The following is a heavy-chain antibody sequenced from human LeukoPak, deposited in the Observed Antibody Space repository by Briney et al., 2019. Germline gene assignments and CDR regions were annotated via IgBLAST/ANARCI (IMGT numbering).Heavy chain of an antibody. J-gene: IGHJ4*02. D-gene: IGHD3-10*01. CDR3: AKEETYSYGSGSPG. CDR2: ISSSGGST. CDR1: GFTFSDYY. V-gene: IGHV3-11*01. Sequence: GGSLRLSCAASGFTFSDYYMSWIRQAPGKGLEWVSYISSSGGSTYYADSVKGRFTVSRDNAKNTLYLQMNSLRAEDTAVYYCAKEETYSYGSGSPGWGQGTLVTVSS.